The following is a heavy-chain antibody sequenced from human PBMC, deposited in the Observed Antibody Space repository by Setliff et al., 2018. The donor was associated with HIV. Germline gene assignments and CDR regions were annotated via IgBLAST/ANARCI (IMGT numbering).Heavy chain of an antibody. CDR3: ATDCAVVGGTGSLDS. J-gene: IGHJ4*02. CDR2: IKQDGSEK. V-gene: IGHV3-7*05. CDR1: GFTFSTYW. D-gene: IGHD1-26*01. Sequence: GGSLRLSCAAPGFTFSTYWMSWVRQAPGKGLEWVANIKQDGSEKNYMDSVKGRFTISRDNAKNSLYLQMNSLRVEDTAVYYCATDCAVVGGTGSLDSWGQGTLVTVSS.